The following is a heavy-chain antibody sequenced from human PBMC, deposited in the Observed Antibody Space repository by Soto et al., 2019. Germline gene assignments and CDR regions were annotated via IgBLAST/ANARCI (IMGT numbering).Heavy chain of an antibody. CDR3: AEDPETFGYGGVIARGDS. J-gene: IGHJ4*02. V-gene: IGHV3-23*01. CDR2: ISGSGGST. CDR1: GFTFSSYA. D-gene: IGHD3-16*02. Sequence: EVQLLESGGGLVQPGGSLRLSCAASGFTFSSYAMSWVRQAPGKGLEWVSAISGSGGSTYYADSVKGRFTISRGNSKNTLVLKMNSLGAAETAVYHGAEDPETFGYGGVIARGDSWGEGTLVAVSS.